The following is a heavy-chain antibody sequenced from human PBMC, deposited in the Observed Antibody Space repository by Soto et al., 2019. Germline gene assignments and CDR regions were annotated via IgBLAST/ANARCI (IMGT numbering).Heavy chain of an antibody. D-gene: IGHD2-21*01. CDR1: GASVGSGGYY. CDR3: ERDVRDTVDSYWFDP. V-gene: IGHV4-31*03. Sequence: TLSLTCTVSGASVGSGGYYWSWIRQVPGKGLEWIGYIKYSGTTHYSPSLKSRVNISFDKSKNQVFLNLRSVTGADTAVYFCERDVRDTVDSYWFDPWGQGSLVTDSS. CDR2: IKYSGTT. J-gene: IGHJ5*02.